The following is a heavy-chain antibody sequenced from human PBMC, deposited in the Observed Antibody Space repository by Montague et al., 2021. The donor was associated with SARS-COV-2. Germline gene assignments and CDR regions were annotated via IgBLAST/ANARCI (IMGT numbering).Heavy chain of an antibody. J-gene: IGHJ4*02. D-gene: IGHD3-22*01. Sequence: SLRLSCAASGFTFDDYGMHWVRQAPGKGLEWVSGISWNGHSIDYADSVKGRFTISRDNAKNSLYLQMDSLRVEDTAFYYCAKAPDSYDSSDYLPTYFDYWGQGTLVTVSS. CDR1: GFTFDDYG. CDR3: AKAPDSYDSSDYLPTYFDY. V-gene: IGHV3-9*01. CDR2: ISWNGHSI.